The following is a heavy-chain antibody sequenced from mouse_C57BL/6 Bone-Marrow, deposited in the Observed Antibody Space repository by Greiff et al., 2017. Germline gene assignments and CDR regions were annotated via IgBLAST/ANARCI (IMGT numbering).Heavy chain of an antibody. V-gene: IGHV1-64*01. CDR1: GYTFTSYW. CDR2: IHPNSGST. Sequence: QVQLQQPGTELVKPGASVKLSCKASGYTFTSYWMHWVKQRPGQGLEWIGMIHPNSGSTNYNEKFKSKATLTVDKSSSTAYMQLSSLTSEDSAVYYCAIKEGNSYRYWYFDVWGTGTTVTVSS. D-gene: IGHD5-1-1*01. CDR3: AIKEGNSYRYWYFDV. J-gene: IGHJ1*03.